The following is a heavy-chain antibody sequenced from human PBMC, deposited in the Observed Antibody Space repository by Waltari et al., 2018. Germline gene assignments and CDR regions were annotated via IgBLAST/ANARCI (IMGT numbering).Heavy chain of an antibody. CDR2: IIPILGTA. J-gene: IGHJ6*03. CDR1: GGTFSSYA. D-gene: IGHD3-22*01. CDR3: ARGGETMIVYYYYYMDV. Sequence: QVQLVQSGAEVKKPGSSVKVSCKASGGTFSSYAISWVRQAPGQGLEWLGGIIPILGTANDAQKFQGRVTITADKSTSTADRELSSLRSEDTAVYYCARGGETMIVYYYYYMDVWGKGTTVTVAS. V-gene: IGHV1-69*14.